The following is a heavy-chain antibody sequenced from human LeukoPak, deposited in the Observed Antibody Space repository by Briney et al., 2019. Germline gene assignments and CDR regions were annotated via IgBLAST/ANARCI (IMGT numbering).Heavy chain of an antibody. CDR1: EFTFSSSG. Sequence: GGSLRLSCAASEFTFSSSGMNWVRQAPGKGLEWLSSISSTGNTIYYADSVKGRFTISRDNAKNSLYLQMNSLRAEDTAVYYCARGPRSSDYWGQGTLVTVSS. CDR2: ISSTGNTI. D-gene: IGHD1-26*01. J-gene: IGHJ4*02. CDR3: ARGPRSSDY. V-gene: IGHV3-48*01.